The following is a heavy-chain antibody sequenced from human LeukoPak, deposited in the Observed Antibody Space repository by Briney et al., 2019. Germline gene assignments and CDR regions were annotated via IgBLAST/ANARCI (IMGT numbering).Heavy chain of an antibody. CDR1: GGSFSGYY. J-gene: IGHJ4*02. CDR3: ASELGGLDY. Sequence: SETLSLTCAVSGGSFSGYYWSWIRQPPGKGLEWIGEINHSGSTNYNPSLKSRVTISVDTSKNQFSVKLSSVTAADTAVYYCASELGGLDYWGQGTLVTVSS. V-gene: IGHV4-34*01. CDR2: INHSGST. D-gene: IGHD1-7*01.